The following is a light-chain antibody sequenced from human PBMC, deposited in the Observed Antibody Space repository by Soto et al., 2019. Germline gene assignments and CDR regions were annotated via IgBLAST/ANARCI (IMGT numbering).Light chain of an antibody. CDR3: HHFGSLPET. V-gene: IGKV3-20*01. Sequence: EILMSQSPATLSVSPGERVTLSCRASQSVASSYLAWYQQKPGRAPRLLFYSASSRATGIPDRFSGSGSGTDFTLTISRLEPEDFAVYYCHHFGSLPETFGQGTNVE. CDR2: SAS. J-gene: IGKJ1*01. CDR1: QSVASSY.